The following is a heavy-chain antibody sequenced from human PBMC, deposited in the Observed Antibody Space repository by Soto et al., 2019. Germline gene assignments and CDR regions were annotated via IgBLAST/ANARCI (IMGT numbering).Heavy chain of an antibody. CDR1: GGSFSGYY. CDR2: INHSGST. D-gene: IGHD2-15*01. J-gene: IGHJ4*02. Sequence: SETLSLTCAVYGGSFSGYYWSWIRQPPGKGLEWIGEINHSGSTYYNPSLKSRVTMSVDTSKSQFSLKLISVTAADTAVYYCARIVGTSDYVDYWGQGTLVTVSS. CDR3: ARIVGTSDYVDY. V-gene: IGHV4-34*01.